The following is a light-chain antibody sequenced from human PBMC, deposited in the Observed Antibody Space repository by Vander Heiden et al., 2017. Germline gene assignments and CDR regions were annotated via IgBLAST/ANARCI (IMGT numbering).Light chain of an antibody. J-gene: IGLJ3*02. V-gene: IGLV1-44*01. CDR3: AAWDDSLNGPV. Sequence: QSVLPQPPSVSGTTGQRVTISCSGTTSNIGSNTVNWYHHLPGTAPKLLIFRNSHRPSGVTDRFSASKSDTSAPLAISGLQSEDEADFFCAAWDDSLNGPVFGGGTKLTVL. CDR1: TSNIGSNT. CDR2: RNS.